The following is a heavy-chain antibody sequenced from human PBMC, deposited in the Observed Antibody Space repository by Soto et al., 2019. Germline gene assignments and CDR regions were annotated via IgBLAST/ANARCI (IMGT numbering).Heavy chain of an antibody. CDR2: IYHGVST. J-gene: IGHJ5*02. CDR1: GYSISSGYY. D-gene: IGHD3-22*01. Sequence: PSETQSLTSAVSGYSISSGYYWGWLRQPPGKGLEWIGSIYHGVSTYYNPSLNSRVTLSIDMTNNHVSLILNSVTAADTAVYYCARVGPWVPYYYDSSPYTFENWFDPWGQGTLVTVSS. CDR3: ARVGPWVPYYYDSSPYTFENWFDP. V-gene: IGHV4-38-2*01.